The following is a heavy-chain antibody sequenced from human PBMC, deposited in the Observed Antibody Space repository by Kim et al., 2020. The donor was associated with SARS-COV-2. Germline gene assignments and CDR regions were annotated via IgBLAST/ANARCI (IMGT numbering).Heavy chain of an antibody. V-gene: IGHV3-15*01. CDR2: IKSKTDGGTT. Sequence: GGSLRLSCAASGFTFSNAWMSWVRQAPGKGLEWVGRIKSKTDGGTTDYAAPVKGRFTISRDDSKNTLYLQMNSLKTEDTAVYYCTTAPAAAGTFAYWGQGTLVTVSS. CDR3: TTAPAAAGTFAY. CDR1: GFTFSNAW. D-gene: IGHD6-13*01. J-gene: IGHJ4*02.